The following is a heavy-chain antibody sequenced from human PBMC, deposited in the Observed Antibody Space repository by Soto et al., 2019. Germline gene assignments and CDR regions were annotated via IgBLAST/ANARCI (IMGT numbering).Heavy chain of an antibody. Sequence: GGSLRLSCAASGFTFSSYAMSWVRQAPGKGLEWVSAISGSGGSTYYADSVKGRFTISRDNSKNTLFLKMNSLRAEDTAVYYCAKELLLWFGELSWSFDYWGQGTLVTVSS. V-gene: IGHV3-23*01. D-gene: IGHD3-10*01. CDR1: GFTFSSYA. J-gene: IGHJ4*02. CDR2: ISGSGGST. CDR3: AKELLLWFGELSWSFDY.